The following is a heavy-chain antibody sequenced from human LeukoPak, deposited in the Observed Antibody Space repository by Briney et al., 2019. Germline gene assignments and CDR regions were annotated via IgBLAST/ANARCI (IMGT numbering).Heavy chain of an antibody. CDR3: ARLMGATLYYYYGMDV. CDR2: IYYSGST. J-gene: IGHJ6*02. V-gene: IGHV4-59*08. D-gene: IGHD3-10*01. Sequence: SETLSLTCTVSGGSISSYYWSWIRQPPGKGLEWIGYIYYSGSTNYNPSLKSRVTISVDTSKNQFSLKLSSVTAADTAVHYCARLMGATLYYYYGMDVWGQGTTVTVSS. CDR1: GGSISSYY.